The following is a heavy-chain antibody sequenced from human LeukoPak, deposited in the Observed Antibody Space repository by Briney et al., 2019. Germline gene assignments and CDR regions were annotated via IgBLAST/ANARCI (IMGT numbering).Heavy chain of an antibody. V-gene: IGHV4-39*01. CDR3: ASRSALIAVAGRRTYYFDY. Sequence: SETLSLTCTVSGGSISSSSYYWGWIRQPPGKGLAWSGSINYSGSTYSNPSLKRRVTISVDTSKNQFSLKMSSVTAADTAVYYCASRSALIAVAGRRTYYFDYWGQGTLVTVSS. D-gene: IGHD6-19*01. CDR2: INYSGST. CDR1: GGSISSSSYY. J-gene: IGHJ4*02.